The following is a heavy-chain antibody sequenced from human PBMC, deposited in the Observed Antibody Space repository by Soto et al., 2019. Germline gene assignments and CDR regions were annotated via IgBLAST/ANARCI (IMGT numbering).Heavy chain of an antibody. CDR2: INHSGST. Sequence: SETLSLTCAVYGGSFSGYYWSWIRQPPGKGLEWIGEINHSGSTNYNPSLKSRVTISVDTSKNQFSLKLSSVTAADTAVYYCERGFGVVLNYYYMDVWGKGTTVTVSS. CDR1: GGSFSGYY. V-gene: IGHV4-34*01. J-gene: IGHJ6*03. D-gene: IGHD3-3*01. CDR3: ERGFGVVLNYYYMDV.